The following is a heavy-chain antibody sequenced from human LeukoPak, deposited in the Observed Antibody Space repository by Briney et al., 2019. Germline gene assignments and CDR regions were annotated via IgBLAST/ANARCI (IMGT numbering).Heavy chain of an antibody. CDR3: ARVSSSGYGVSSGLFY. J-gene: IGHJ4*02. D-gene: IGHD5-18*01. CDR2: ISSSGTPI. CDR1: GFTFSDSY. V-gene: IGHV3-11*01. Sequence: GGSLRLSCAASGFTFSDSYMSWIRQAPGKGLEWVSHISSSGTPIYYADSVKGRFSLSRDNAKNSLYLQMNSLRAEDTALYYCARVSSSGYGVSSGLFYWGQGTLVTVSS.